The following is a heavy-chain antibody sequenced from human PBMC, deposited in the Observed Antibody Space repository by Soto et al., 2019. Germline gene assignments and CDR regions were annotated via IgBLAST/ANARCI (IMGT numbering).Heavy chain of an antibody. V-gene: IGHV1-69*01. CDR2: ISPIFGTA. D-gene: IGHD3-3*01. Sequence: KVSCKASGGPFSSYAISWVRQAPGQGLEWMGGISPIFGTANYAQKFQGRVTITADESTSTAYMELSSLRSEDTAVYYCARAIFGVPEDYYYYYGMDVWGQGTTVTVSS. J-gene: IGHJ6*02. CDR3: ARAIFGVPEDYYYYYGMDV. CDR1: GGPFSSYA.